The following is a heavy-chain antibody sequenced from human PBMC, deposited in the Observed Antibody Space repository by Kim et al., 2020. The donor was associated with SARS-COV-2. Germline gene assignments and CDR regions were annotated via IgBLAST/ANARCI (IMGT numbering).Heavy chain of an antibody. V-gene: IGHV4-39*07. D-gene: IGHD4-17*01. CDR1: GGSISSSSYY. CDR3: ARDGRATVTSYYYYGM. J-gene: IGHJ6*01. Sequence: SETLSLTCTVSGGSISSSSYYWGWIRQPPGKGLEWIGSIYYSGSTYYNPSLKSRVTISVDTSKNQFSLKLSSVTAADTAVYYCARDGRATVTSYYYYGM. CDR2: IYYSGST.